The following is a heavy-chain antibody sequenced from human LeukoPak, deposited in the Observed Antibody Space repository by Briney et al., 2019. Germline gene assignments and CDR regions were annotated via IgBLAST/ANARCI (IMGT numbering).Heavy chain of an antibody. Sequence: GGPLRLSCVASGFTFITYAMSWVRQAPGKGLEWVSGISGSGTSIFYSDSVKGRFTISRDNSKNTLYLQMNGLRAEDTAIYYCAKGRTGSYFVFDYWGQGALVTFSS. CDR2: ISGSGTSI. CDR1: GFTFITYA. V-gene: IGHV3-23*01. J-gene: IGHJ4*02. D-gene: IGHD1-26*01. CDR3: AKGRTGSYFVFDY.